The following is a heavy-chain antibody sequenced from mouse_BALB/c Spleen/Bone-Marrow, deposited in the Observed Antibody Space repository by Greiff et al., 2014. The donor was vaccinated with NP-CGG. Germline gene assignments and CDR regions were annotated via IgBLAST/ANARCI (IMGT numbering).Heavy chain of an antibody. CDR2: IWGDGST. D-gene: IGHD2-10*02. J-gene: IGHJ4*01. Sequence: QVQLQQSGPGLVAPSQSLSITCTVSGFSLTGYGANWVRQPPGKGLEWLGVIWGDGSTDYNSALKSRLSIRKDNSKSQVFLKMNSMQNDDTARYYCAREGPYGNYAMDYWGQGTSVTVSS. V-gene: IGHV2-6-7*01. CDR3: AREGPYGNYAMDY. CDR1: GFSLTGYG.